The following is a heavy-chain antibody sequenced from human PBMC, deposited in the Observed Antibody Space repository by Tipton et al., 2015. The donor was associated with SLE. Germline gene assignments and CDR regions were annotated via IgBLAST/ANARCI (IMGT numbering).Heavy chain of an antibody. CDR3: ARHGQHYDTAFDY. D-gene: IGHD3-16*01. J-gene: IGHJ4*02. CDR2: IHYSGST. CDR1: GYSISSDYF. V-gene: IGHV4-38-2*02. Sequence: TLSLTCTVSGYSISSDYFWGWIRQPPGRGLEWIAFIHYSGSTRYNPSLKSRVTISVDTPENQFSLKLSSVTAADTAVYYCARHGQHYDTAFDYWGQGTLVTVSS.